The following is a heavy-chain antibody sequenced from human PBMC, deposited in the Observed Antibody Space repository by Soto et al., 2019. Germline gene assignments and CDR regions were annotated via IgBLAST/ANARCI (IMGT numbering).Heavy chain of an antibody. CDR3: VRDDDFGDNRFDY. V-gene: IGHV3-33*01. CDR1: GFTFSRYG. D-gene: IGHD4-17*01. J-gene: IGHJ4*02. CDR2: MLADDSDR. Sequence: QVHLVESGGGVVQPGRSLRLSCAASGFTFSRYGMHWVRQAPGKGLEWLAVMLADDSDRDYADSVKGRFRTSRDNSKKSLYLQMNSLRAEDTAVYYCVRDDDFGDNRFDYWGLGSLVTVSS.